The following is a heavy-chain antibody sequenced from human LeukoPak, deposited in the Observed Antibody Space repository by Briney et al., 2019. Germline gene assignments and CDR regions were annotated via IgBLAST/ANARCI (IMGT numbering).Heavy chain of an antibody. CDR1: GYTFTSYD. J-gene: IGHJ3*02. V-gene: IGHV1-8*01. D-gene: IGHD3-22*01. Sequence: ASVKVSCKASGYTFTSYDINWVRQATGQGLEWMGWMNPNSGNTGYAQKFQGRVTITRNTSISTAYMELSSLRSEDTAVYYCAAVTMISYDTFDIWGQGTKVTVSS. CDR3: AAVTMISYDTFDI. CDR2: MNPNSGNT.